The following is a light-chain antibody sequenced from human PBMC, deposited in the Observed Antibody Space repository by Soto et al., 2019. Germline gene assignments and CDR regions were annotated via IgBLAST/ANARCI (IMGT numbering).Light chain of an antibody. CDR1: SSDVGGYNF. V-gene: IGLV2-14*01. Sequence: QSALTQPASVSGSPGQSITISCPGTSSDVGGYNFVSWYQQHPGKAPKLMIYDVRNRPSGFSNRFSGSKSVNTASLTISGLQAEDEADYYCSSYTSISTYVFGTGTKVTVL. J-gene: IGLJ1*01. CDR2: DVR. CDR3: SSYTSISTYV.